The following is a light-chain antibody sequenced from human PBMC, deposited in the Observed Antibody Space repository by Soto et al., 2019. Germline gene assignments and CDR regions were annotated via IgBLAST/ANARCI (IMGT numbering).Light chain of an antibody. V-gene: IGLV2-11*01. CDR2: DVS. J-gene: IGLJ2*01. Sequence: QSVLTQPRSVSGSPGQSVTVSCIGTSSDVGDYNSVSWYQQHPGKAPKLMIYDVSKRPSGVPDRFSGSKSGNTASLTISGLQAEDEADYYCASWDDRLGAVIFGGGTKVTVL. CDR3: ASWDDRLGAVI. CDR1: SSDVGDYNS.